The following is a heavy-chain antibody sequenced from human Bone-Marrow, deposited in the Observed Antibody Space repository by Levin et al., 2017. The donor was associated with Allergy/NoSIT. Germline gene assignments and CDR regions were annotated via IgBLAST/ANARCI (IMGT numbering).Heavy chain of an antibody. CDR1: GYTFTSYH. CDR2: INPNSGNT. V-gene: IGHV1-8*01. CDR3: ARGVCYSGSCYGPDWFDP. J-gene: IGHJ5*02. Sequence: ASVKVSCKTSGYTFTSYHVYWVRQAPGQGLEWMGYINPNSGNTGYAQKFQGRVTVTRNSSITTAYMELSGLRSEDTAMYYCARGVCYSGSCYGPDWFDPWGQGTQVTVSS. D-gene: IGHD2-15*01.